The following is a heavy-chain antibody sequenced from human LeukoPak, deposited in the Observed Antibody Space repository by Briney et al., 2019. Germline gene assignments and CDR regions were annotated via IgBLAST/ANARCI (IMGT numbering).Heavy chain of an antibody. CDR1: GFTFSSYG. D-gene: IGHD3-22*01. J-gene: IGHJ5*02. V-gene: IGHV3-30*02. Sequence: GGSLRLSCAASGFTFSSYGMHWVRQAPGKGLEWVAFIRYDGSNKYYADSVKGRFTISRDNSKNTLYLQMNSLRAEDTAVYYCAKLYDSSGYYLLNYNWFDPWGQGTLVTVSS. CDR3: AKLYDSSGYYLLNYNWFDP. CDR2: IRYDGSNK.